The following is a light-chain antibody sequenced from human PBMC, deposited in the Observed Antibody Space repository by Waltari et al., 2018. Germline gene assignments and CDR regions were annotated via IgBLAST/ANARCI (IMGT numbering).Light chain of an antibody. CDR3: CSYVGGSTWV. V-gene: IGLV2-23*01. J-gene: IGLJ3*02. CDR1: SRDVGRNNL. Sequence: QSALTQPASVSGSPGQSITISCTGISRDVGRNNLVSWYQHHPGKAPKLIIYEDNKRPSGVSNRFSGSKSGTTASLTVSELQTDDEADYYCCSYVGGSTWVFGGGTKLTVL. CDR2: EDN.